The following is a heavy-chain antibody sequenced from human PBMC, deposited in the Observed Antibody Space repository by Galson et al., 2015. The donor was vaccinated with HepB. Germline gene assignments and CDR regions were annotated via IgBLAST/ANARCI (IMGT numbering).Heavy chain of an antibody. CDR1: GFTFSSYG. CDR3: ARDEEGYYYDSSALLRAFDI. D-gene: IGHD3-22*01. CDR2: IWYDGSNK. V-gene: IGHV3-33*01. Sequence: SLRLSCAASGFTFSSYGMHWVRQAPGKGLEWVAVIWYDGSNKYYADSVKGRFTISRDNSKNTLYLQMNSLRAEDTAVYYCARDEEGYYYDSSALLRAFDIWGQGTMVTVSS. J-gene: IGHJ3*02.